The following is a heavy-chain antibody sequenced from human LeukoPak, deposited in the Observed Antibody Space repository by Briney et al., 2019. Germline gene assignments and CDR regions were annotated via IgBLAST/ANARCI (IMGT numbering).Heavy chain of an antibody. CDR1: GGSISRQY. J-gene: IGHJ6*02. CDR3: ARHHPNSYYYGVDV. Sequence: PSETLSLTCTVSGGSISRQYWTWIRQPPGKGLEWIGYIYDSENTNYSPSLKSRVTMSVDTSKNQFALKMSSVTAADTAVYYCARHHPNSYYYGVDVWGQGTTVTVSS. CDR2: IYDSENT. V-gene: IGHV4-59*08.